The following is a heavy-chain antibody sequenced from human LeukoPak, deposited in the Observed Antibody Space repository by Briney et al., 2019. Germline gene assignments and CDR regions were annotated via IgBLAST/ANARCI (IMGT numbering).Heavy chain of an antibody. D-gene: IGHD5-18*01. CDR1: GYTFTSYD. J-gene: IGHJ4*02. V-gene: IGHV1-8*01. Sequence: ASVKVSCKASGYTFTSYDINWVRQATGQGLEWMGWMNPNSGNTGYAQKFQGRVTMTRNISISTAYMELSSLRSEDTAVYYCARERRVGYSYGFGYWGQGTLVTVSS. CDR3: ARERRVGYSYGFGY. CDR2: MNPNSGNT.